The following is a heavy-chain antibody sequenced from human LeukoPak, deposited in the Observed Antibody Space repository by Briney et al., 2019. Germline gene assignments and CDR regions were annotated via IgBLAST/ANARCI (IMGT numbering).Heavy chain of an antibody. CDR2: IYYSGST. CDR3: ASWVQGVPAAIPEWFDP. D-gene: IGHD2-2*02. J-gene: IGHJ5*02. V-gene: IGHV4-39*01. Sequence: SETLSLTCTVSGGSISSSSYYWGWIRQPPGKGLEWIGSIYYSGSTYYNPSLKSRVTISVDTSKNQFSLKLSSVTAADTAVYYCASWVQGVPAAIPEWFDPWGQGTLVTVSS. CDR1: GGSISSSSYY.